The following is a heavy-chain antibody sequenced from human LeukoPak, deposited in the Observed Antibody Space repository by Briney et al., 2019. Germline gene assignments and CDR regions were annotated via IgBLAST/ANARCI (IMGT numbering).Heavy chain of an antibody. V-gene: IGHV1-2*02. Sequence: ASVKVSCKASGYTFTGYYMHWVRQAPGQGLEWMGWINPNGGGANYAQNLQDRITMTRDTSVSTAYMDLSSLRSDDTAVYYCARGFVYCGRDCYQSERAFDIWGQGTMVTVSS. CDR1: GYTFTGYY. CDR3: ARGFVYCGRDCYQSERAFDI. J-gene: IGHJ3*02. D-gene: IGHD2-21*01. CDR2: INPNGGGA.